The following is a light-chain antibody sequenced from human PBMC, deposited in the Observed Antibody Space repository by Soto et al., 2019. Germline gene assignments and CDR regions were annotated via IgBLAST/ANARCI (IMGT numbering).Light chain of an antibody. CDR1: SSDVGGYNY. Sequence: QSALTQPASVSGSPGQSIAISCTGTSSDVGGYNYVSWYQQHPGKAPKLMVYEVSNRPSGVSNRFSGSKSGNTASLTISRLQDEDEAYYYCRSYTSSSTYVFGTGTKVTVL. J-gene: IGLJ1*01. V-gene: IGLV2-14*01. CDR2: EVS. CDR3: RSYTSSSTYV.